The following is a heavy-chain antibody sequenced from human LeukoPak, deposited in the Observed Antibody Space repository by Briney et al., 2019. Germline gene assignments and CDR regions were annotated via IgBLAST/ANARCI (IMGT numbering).Heavy chain of an antibody. Sequence: ASVKVSCKASGYTFTGYYMHWVRQAPGQGLEWMGWINPNSGGTNYAQKFQGRVTMTRDTSISTAYMELSRLRSDDTAVYYCARDRSHNWNHESQYYFDYWGQGIPVTVSS. CDR2: INPNSGGT. D-gene: IGHD1-1*01. CDR1: GYTFTGYY. J-gene: IGHJ4*02. V-gene: IGHV1-2*02. CDR3: ARDRSHNWNHESQYYFDY.